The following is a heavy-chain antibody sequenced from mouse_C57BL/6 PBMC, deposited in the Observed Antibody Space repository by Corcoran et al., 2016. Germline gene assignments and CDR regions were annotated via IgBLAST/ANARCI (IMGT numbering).Heavy chain of an antibody. V-gene: IGHV1-76*01. Sequence: QVQLKQSGAELVRPGASVKLSCKASGYTFTDYYINWVKQRPGQGLEWIARIYPGSGNTYYNEKFKGKATLTAEKSSSTAYMQLSSLTSEDSAVYFCARTLYYYEVAYWGQGTLVTVSA. CDR3: ARTLYYYEVAY. CDR2: IYPGSGNT. J-gene: IGHJ3*01. D-gene: IGHD1-1*01. CDR1: GYTFTDYY.